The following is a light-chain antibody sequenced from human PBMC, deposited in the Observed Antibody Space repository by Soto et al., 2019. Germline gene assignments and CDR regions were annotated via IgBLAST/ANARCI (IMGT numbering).Light chain of an antibody. CDR1: QSISSY. CDR3: HQYGTAPLT. CDR2: GAS. Sequence: TQSPSSLSASVGDRVTITCRASQSISSYLNWYQQKRGQAPRLLIYGASSRATGIPDRFSGSGSGTDFTLTISRLEPEDFSVYYCHQYGTAPLTFGPGTKVDIK. V-gene: IGKV3-20*01. J-gene: IGKJ3*01.